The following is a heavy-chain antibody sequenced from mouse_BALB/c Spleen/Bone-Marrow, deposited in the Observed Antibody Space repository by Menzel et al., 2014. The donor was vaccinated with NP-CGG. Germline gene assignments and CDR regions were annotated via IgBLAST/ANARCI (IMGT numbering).Heavy chain of an antibody. V-gene: IGHV1S130*01. CDR1: GYTFTNSW. CDR2: IHPNSGNT. Sequence: VQLQQSGSVLVRPGASVKLSCKASGYTFTNSWMHWAKQRPGQGLEWIGEIHPNSGNTNYNEKFEGEATLTVDTSSTTAYVDLSSLTSEDSAVYYCARHHRYAYYFDYWGQGTALTVSS. CDR3: ARHHRYAYYFDY. D-gene: IGHD2-14*01. J-gene: IGHJ2*01.